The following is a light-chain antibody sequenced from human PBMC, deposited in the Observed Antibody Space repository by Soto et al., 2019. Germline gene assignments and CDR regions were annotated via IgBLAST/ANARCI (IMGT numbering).Light chain of an antibody. V-gene: IGKV3-11*01. Sequence: EIVLTQSPATLSLSPGERATLSCRASQSVSSYLAWYQQKPGQAPRLLIYDASNRATGIPPRFSGSGSGTDFTLTISGLEPEDFAVYYCQQRSNWPPTFGQGTRLEIK. CDR2: DAS. CDR1: QSVSSY. J-gene: IGKJ5*01. CDR3: QQRSNWPPT.